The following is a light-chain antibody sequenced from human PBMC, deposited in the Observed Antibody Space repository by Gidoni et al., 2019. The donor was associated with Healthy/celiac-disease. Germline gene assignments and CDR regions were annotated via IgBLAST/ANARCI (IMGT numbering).Light chain of an antibody. CDR2: DAS. Sequence: DIQMTQSPSSLSASVGDRVTITCQASQDISNYLNWYQQKPGKAPKVLIYDASNLKTGVPSRFSGSGSGTDFTFTISSLQPEDIATYYCQHYDNLLGVGATFGGGTKVEIK. V-gene: IGKV1-33*01. CDR1: QDISNY. CDR3: QHYDNLLGVGAT. J-gene: IGKJ4*01.